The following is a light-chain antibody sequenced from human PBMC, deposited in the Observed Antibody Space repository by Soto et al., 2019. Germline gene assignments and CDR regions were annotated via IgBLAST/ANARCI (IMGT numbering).Light chain of an antibody. V-gene: IGKV3-20*01. J-gene: IGKJ4*01. CDR3: QQYGSSALT. CDR2: GAS. Sequence: VLTQSSATLSGSPGERVTLSWRASQSVATNLAWYQQRPGQAPRLLIYGASSRATGIPDRFSGSGYGTDFNLTISRLETEDFAVYYCQQYGSSALTFGGGTKVDIK. CDR1: QSVATN.